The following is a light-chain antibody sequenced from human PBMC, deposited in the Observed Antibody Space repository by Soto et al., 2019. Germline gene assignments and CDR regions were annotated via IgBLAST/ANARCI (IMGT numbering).Light chain of an antibody. CDR3: LQDHDYQWT. CDR1: QSISSW. V-gene: IGKV1-5*01. CDR2: DAS. Sequence: DIQLTQSPSFLSASAGDRVTITCRASQSISSWLAWYQQKPGKAPKLLIYDASSLESGVPSRFSGSGSGTEFTLTISSLQAEDFATYYCLQDHDYQWTFGQGTKVDNK. J-gene: IGKJ2*02.